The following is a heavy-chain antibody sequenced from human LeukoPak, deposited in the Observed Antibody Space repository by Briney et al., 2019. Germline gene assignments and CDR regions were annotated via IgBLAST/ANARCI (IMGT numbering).Heavy chain of an antibody. V-gene: IGHV3-21*01. D-gene: IGHD3-16*02. J-gene: IGHJ4*02. CDR1: GFTFSSYS. CDR3: AGDPNYDYVWGSYRHSYFDY. CDR2: ISSSSSYI. Sequence: PGGSLRLSCAASGFTFSSYSMNWVRQAPGKGLEWVSSISSSSSYIYYAGSVKGRFTISRDNAKNSLYLQMNSLRAEDTAVYYCAGDPNYDYVWGSYRHSYFDYWGQGTLVTVSS.